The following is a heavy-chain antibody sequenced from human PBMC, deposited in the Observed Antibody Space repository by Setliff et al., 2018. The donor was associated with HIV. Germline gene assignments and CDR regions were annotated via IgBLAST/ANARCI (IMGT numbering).Heavy chain of an antibody. J-gene: IGHJ1*01. D-gene: IGHD1-1*01. CDR1: GGSFSGYY. Sequence: PSETLSLTCAVYGGSFSGYYWSWIRQPPGKGLEWIGEISHTGSTNYNSSLKSRVTISVDTSKNQFSLKLSSVTAADTAVYYCARSGPTTTFPKYFQHWGQGTLVTVSS. V-gene: IGHV4-34*01. CDR2: ISHTGST. CDR3: ARSGPTTTFPKYFQH.